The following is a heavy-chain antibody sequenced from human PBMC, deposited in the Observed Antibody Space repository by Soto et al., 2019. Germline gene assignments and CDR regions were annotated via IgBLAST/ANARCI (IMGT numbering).Heavy chain of an antibody. V-gene: IGHV3-49*04. D-gene: IGHD6-19*01. J-gene: IGHJ4*02. Sequence: GGSLRLSCTASGFTFGDSPMNWVRQAPGKGLEWVGLIRSKAYGGTTEYAASVKGRFTISRYDSKSIAYLQMNRMKTEDTAIYYCYRGGSAWYLVYFYXWGQGTLVTLSX. CDR2: IRSKAYGGTT. CDR3: YRGGSAWYLVYFYX. CDR1: GFTFGDSP.